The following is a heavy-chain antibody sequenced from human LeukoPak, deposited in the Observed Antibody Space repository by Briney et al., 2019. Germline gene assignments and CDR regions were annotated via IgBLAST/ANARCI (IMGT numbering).Heavy chain of an antibody. J-gene: IGHJ3*02. Sequence: GGTLRLSCAASGFTFSSYWMSWVRQAPGKGLEWVANIKQDGSEKYYVDSVKGRFTISRDNAKNSLYLQMNSLRAEDTAVYYCARGGGILTGYYEAWASDAFDIWGQGTMVTVSS. V-gene: IGHV3-7*01. CDR3: ARGGGILTGYYEAWASDAFDI. D-gene: IGHD3-9*01. CDR2: IKQDGSEK. CDR1: GFTFSSYW.